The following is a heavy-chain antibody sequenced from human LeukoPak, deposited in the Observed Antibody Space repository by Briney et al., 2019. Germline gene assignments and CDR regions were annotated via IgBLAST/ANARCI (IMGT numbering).Heavy chain of an antibody. V-gene: IGHV4-34*01. D-gene: IGHD3-9*01. J-gene: IGHJ4*02. Sequence: SETLSLTCTVSGGSISTDNYWSWIRQPPGKGLEWIGEINHSGSTNYNPSLKSRVTISVDTSKNQFSLKLSSVTAADTAVYYCARERYYDILTGYYRPLDYWGQGTLVTVSS. CDR3: ARERYYDILTGYYRPLDY. CDR2: INHSGST. CDR1: GGSISTDNY.